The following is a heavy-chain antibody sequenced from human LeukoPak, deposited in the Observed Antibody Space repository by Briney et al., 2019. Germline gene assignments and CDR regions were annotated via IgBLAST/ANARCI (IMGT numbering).Heavy chain of an antibody. Sequence: SETLSLTCTVSGGSISSYYWSWIRQPPGKGLEWIGYIYYSGSTNYNPSLKSRVTISVDTSKNQFLLKLTSVTAADTAVYYCASPSSSDSYYYMDVWGKGTTVTISS. J-gene: IGHJ6*03. CDR1: GGSISSYY. D-gene: IGHD2-2*01. V-gene: IGHV4-59*01. CDR2: IYYSGST. CDR3: ASPSSSDSYYYMDV.